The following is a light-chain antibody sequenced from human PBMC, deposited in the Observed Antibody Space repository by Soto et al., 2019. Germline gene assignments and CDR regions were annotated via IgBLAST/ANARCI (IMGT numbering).Light chain of an antibody. CDR3: QQRSNWPRGT. Sequence: EIGMTQSPATLSVSPGERATLSCRALQSVSRSYLAWYQQKPGQAPRLLIYDASNRATGIPARFSGSGSGTDFTLTISSLEPEDFAVYYCQQRSNWPRGTFGQGTRLEIK. V-gene: IGKV3D-20*02. CDR1: QSVSRSY. J-gene: IGKJ5*01. CDR2: DAS.